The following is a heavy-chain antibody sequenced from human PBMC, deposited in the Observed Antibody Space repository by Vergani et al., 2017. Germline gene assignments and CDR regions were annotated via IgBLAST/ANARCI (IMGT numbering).Heavy chain of an antibody. CDR1: GFTFDDYA. CDR3: AKANPRNSGYDYLYYYHAMDV. V-gene: IGHV3-9*01. CDR2: INWNSDSI. D-gene: IGHD5-12*01. J-gene: IGHJ6*02. Sequence: EVQLVESGGGLVQPGRSLRLSCAASGFTFDDYAMHWVRQAPGKGLEWVSGINWNSDSIAYADSVKGRFTISRDSSKNTLYLQMNSLSAGDTAVYYCAKANPRNSGYDYLYYYHAMDVWGQGTTVTVSS.